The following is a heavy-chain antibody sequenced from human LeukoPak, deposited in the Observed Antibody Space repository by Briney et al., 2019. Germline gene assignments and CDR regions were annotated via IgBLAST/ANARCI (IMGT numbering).Heavy chain of an antibody. CDR2: IYPGDSDI. V-gene: IGHV5-51*01. D-gene: IGHD4-17*01. J-gene: IGHJ3*02. CDR3: ARLWWDYGRAFDI. CDR1: GYSFTSYW. Sequence: KTGESLKISCKGSGYSFTSYWIGLVRQMPGKGLEWMGIIYPGDSDIRYSPSFQGQVTISADKSISTAYLQWSSLKASDTAMYYCARLWWDYGRAFDIWGQGTLVTVSS.